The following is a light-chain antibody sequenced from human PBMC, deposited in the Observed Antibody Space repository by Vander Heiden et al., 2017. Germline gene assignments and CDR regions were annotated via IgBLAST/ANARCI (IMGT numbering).Light chain of an antibody. J-gene: IGLJ2*01. CDR3: CSYAGSYVV. Sequence: QSALTQPAAVSGSPGQSITISCTGTSRDVGSYNLVSWYQQHPGNAPKLMIYEGSKRPAGVSNRFSGSKSGNTASLTIAGLQAEDEADYYCCSYAGSYVVFGGGTKLTVL. CDR2: EGS. CDR1: SRDVGSYNL. V-gene: IGLV2-23*01.